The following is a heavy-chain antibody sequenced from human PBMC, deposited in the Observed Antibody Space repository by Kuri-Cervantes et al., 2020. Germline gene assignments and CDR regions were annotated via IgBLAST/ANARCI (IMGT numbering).Heavy chain of an antibody. J-gene: IGHJ4*02. V-gene: IGHV1-58*01. CDR3: ARGHYYDSSGLDY. CDR1: GFTFTSSA. D-gene: IGHD3-22*01. Sequence: SVKVSCKASGFTFTSSAVQWVRQARGQRLEWIGWIVVGSGNTIYAQKFQGRVTMTEDTSTDTAYMELSSLRSEDTAVYYCARGHYYDSSGLDYWGQGTLVTVSS. CDR2: IVVGSGNT.